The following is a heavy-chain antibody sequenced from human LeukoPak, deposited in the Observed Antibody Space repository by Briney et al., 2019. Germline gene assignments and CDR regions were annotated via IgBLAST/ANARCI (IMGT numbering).Heavy chain of an antibody. CDR3: ARGRGAARRDFDY. D-gene: IGHD6-6*01. J-gene: IGHJ4*02. CDR1: GGSFSGYY. V-gene: IGHV4-34*01. CDR2: INHSGST. Sequence: PSETLSLTCAVYGGSFSGYYWSWIRQPPGKGLEWIGEINHSGSTNYNPSLKSRVTISVDTSKNQFSLKLSSVTAADTAVYYCARGRGAARRDFDYWGQGTLVTVSS.